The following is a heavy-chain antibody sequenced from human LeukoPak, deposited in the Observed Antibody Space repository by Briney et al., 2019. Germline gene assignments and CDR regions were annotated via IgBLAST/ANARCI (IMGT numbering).Heavy chain of an antibody. CDR3: ARDFGSSWTGLDY. CDR2: ISSSNNYI. Sequence: GGSLRLSCAASGFTFSSYSMNWVRQAPGKGLEWVSSISSSNNYIYYADSVKGRFTISRDNAKNSLYLQMNSLRAEDTAVYYCARDFGSSWTGLDYWGQGTLVTVSS. J-gene: IGHJ4*02. V-gene: IGHV3-21*01. CDR1: GFTFSSYS. D-gene: IGHD6-13*01.